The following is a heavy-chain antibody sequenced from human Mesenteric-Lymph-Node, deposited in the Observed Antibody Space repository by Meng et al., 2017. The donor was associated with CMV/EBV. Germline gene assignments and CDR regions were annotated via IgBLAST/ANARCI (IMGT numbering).Heavy chain of an antibody. D-gene: IGHD2-21*02. J-gene: IGHJ5*02. CDR1: GGSISSSSYY. CDR2: VDHSGST. Sequence: SETLSLTCTVSGGSISSSSYYWTWIRQPPGKGLEWIGEVDHSGSTNYNPSLKSRVTISVDTTKNQLSLKLSSVTAADTAMYYCARRIVLVTVCFDPWGQGTLVIVSS. V-gene: IGHV4-39*07. CDR3: ARRIVLVTVCFDP.